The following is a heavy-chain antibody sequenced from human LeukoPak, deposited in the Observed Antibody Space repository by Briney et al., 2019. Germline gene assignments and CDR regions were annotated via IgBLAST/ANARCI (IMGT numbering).Heavy chain of an antibody. Sequence: GRSLRLSCAASGFSLGSYGIHWVRQAPGKGLEWVAVISHEGSNQYYADSVKGRFTISRDNSKNMVYLQMNSLRPEDTAVYYCARTREQWQVLDYWGQGTLVTVSS. D-gene: IGHD6-19*01. J-gene: IGHJ4*02. V-gene: IGHV3-30*03. CDR2: ISHEGSNQ. CDR3: ARTREQWQVLDY. CDR1: GFSLGSYG.